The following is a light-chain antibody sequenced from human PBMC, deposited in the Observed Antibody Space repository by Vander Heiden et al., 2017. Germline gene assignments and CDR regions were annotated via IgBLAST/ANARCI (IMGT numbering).Light chain of an antibody. V-gene: IGKV3-15*01. CDR1: KSVSSN. Sequence: EIVMTQSPATLSVSPGERATLSCRASKSVSSNLAWYQQKPGQAPRLCIYGAATRATGIPARFSGSGSGTEFTLTISSLQSEDFAVYYCQQYNNWPPITFGQGTRLEIK. CDR3: QQYNNWPPIT. J-gene: IGKJ5*01. CDR2: GAA.